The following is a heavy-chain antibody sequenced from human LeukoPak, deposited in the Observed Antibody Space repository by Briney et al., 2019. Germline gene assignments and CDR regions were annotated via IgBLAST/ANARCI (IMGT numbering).Heavy chain of an antibody. V-gene: IGHV4-59*01. CDR1: GGSISSYY. CDR2: IYYSGST. D-gene: IGHD6-19*01. J-gene: IGHJ4*02. Sequence: KPSETLSLTCTVSGGSISSYYWSWIRQPPGKGLEWIGYIYYSGSTNYNPSLKSRVTISVDTSKNQFSLKLSSVTAADTAVYYCAREGIAVAGLFDYWGQGTLVTVSS. CDR3: AREGIAVAGLFDY.